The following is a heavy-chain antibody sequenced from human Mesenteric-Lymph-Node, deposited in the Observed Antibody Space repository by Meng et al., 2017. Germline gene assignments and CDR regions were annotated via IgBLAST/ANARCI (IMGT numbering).Heavy chain of an antibody. CDR3: VRGWYNGSYRFDY. Sequence: SETLSLTCTVSGDSISGYYWSWIRQSPGKGLEWIAYIHSSGITNYNPSLKSRVTISVDTSKNQFSLKLRSVTAADTAVYYCVRGWYNGSYRFDYWGQGTLVTVSS. CDR1: GDSISGYY. CDR2: IHSSGIT. J-gene: IGHJ4*02. V-gene: IGHV4-59*01. D-gene: IGHD1-26*01.